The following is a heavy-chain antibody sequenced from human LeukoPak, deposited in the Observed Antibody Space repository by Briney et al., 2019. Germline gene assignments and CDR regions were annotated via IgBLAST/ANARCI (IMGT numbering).Heavy chain of an antibody. D-gene: IGHD3-22*01. CDR3: AKDRREYYDSSGYYYPLDY. V-gene: IGHV3-23*01. J-gene: IGHJ4*02. Sequence: GGSLRLSCAASGFTFSSYAMSWVRQAPGKGLEWVSAISGSGGSTYYADSVKGRFTISRDNSKNTLYLQMNSLRAEDTAVCYCAKDRREYYDSSGYYYPLDYWGQGTLVTVSS. CDR2: ISGSGGST. CDR1: GFTFSSYA.